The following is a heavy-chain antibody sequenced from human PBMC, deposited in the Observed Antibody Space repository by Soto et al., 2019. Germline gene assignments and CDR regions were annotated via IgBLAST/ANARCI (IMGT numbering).Heavy chain of an antibody. D-gene: IGHD2-15*01. CDR2: IIPVYGTP. Sequence: QVQLEQSGAEVKKPGSSLKVSCKATGGTFSNYAISWVRQAPGQGLEWMAGIIPVYGTPSYAQRFQDRVTIIADESTTTAYMEVHSLRSEDTAIYYCPIVTAYGMDVWGPGTTVIVSS. V-gene: IGHV1-69*01. CDR1: GGTFSNYA. CDR3: PIVTAYGMDV. J-gene: IGHJ6*02.